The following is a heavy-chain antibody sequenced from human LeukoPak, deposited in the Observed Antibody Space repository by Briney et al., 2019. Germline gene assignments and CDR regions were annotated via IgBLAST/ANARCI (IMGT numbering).Heavy chain of an antibody. V-gene: IGHV3-7*03. Sequence: PGGSLRLSCAASGFTVSSNYMSWVRQAPGKGLEWVANINQDGSEKYYVDSVKGRFTISRDNSKNTLYLQMNSLRAEDTAVYYCARRAGAYSHPYDYWGQGTLVTVSS. J-gene: IGHJ4*02. D-gene: IGHD4/OR15-4a*01. CDR3: ARRAGAYSHPYDY. CDR2: INQDGSEK. CDR1: GFTVSSNY.